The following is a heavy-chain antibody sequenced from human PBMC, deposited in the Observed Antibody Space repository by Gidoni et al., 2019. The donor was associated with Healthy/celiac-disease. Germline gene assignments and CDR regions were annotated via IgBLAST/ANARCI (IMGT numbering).Heavy chain of an antibody. Sequence: QVTLRESGPALVKPTQTLTLTCTFSGFSLSTSGMCVSWIRQPPGKALEWLARIDWDDDKYYSTSLKTRLTISKDTSKNQVVLTMTNMDPVDTATYYCARITAEYYYDYGMDVWGQGTTVTVSS. CDR3: ARITAEYYYDYGMDV. CDR2: IDWDDDK. V-gene: IGHV2-70*15. D-gene: IGHD6-25*01. CDR1: GFSLSTSGMC. J-gene: IGHJ6*02.